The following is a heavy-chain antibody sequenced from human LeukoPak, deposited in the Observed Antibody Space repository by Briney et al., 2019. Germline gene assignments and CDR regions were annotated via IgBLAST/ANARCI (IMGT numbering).Heavy chain of an antibody. CDR2: ISGSGGST. CDR3: AKDRDILTGSYYYYMDV. Sequence: GGSLRLSCAASGFTFSDYSISWVRQAPGKGLEWVSAISGSGGSTYYADSVKGRFTISRDNSKNTLYLQMNSLRDEDTAVYYCAKDRDILTGSYYYYMDVWGKGTTVTVSS. D-gene: IGHD3-9*01. CDR1: GFTFSDYS. J-gene: IGHJ6*03. V-gene: IGHV3-23*01.